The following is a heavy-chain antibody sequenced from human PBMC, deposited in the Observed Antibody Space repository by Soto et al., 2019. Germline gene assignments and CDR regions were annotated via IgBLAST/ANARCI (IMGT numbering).Heavy chain of an antibody. CDR3: ARQGIGAAYYFDY. CDR1: GYSFTSYW. CDR2: IYPDDSDT. J-gene: IGHJ4*02. D-gene: IGHD6-13*01. V-gene: IGHV5-51*01. Sequence: GESLKISCNGSGYSFTSYWIGWVRQMPWKGLEWMGIIYPDDSDTRYSPSFQGQVTISADKSISTAYLQWSSLKASDTAMYFCARQGIGAAYYFDYWGQGALVTVSS.